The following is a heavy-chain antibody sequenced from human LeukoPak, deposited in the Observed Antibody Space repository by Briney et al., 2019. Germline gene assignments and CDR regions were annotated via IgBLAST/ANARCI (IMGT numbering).Heavy chain of an antibody. CDR1: GLTFSSYG. D-gene: IGHD3-22*01. CDR2: ISYDGSNK. Sequence: GGSLRLSCAASGLTFSSYGMHWVRQAPGKGLEWVAVISYDGSNKYYADSVKGRFTISRDNSKNTLYLQMNSLRAEDTAVYYCAKEYDSSGSDYWGQGTLVTVSS. J-gene: IGHJ4*02. CDR3: AKEYDSSGSDY. V-gene: IGHV3-30*18.